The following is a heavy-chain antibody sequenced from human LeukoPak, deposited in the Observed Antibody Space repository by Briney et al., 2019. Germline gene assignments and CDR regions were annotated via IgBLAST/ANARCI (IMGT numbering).Heavy chain of an antibody. V-gene: IGHV3-48*03. D-gene: IGHD6-19*01. CDR1: GSTFSSYE. CDR2: ISSSGNTI. Sequence: PGGSLRLSCAASGSTFSSYEMKWVRQAPGKGLEWVSYISSSGNTIYYADSVKGRFTISRDNAKNSLYLQMNSLRAEDTAVYYCARDHGSDWHYFDYWGQGTLVTVSS. CDR3: ARDHGSDWHYFDY. J-gene: IGHJ4*02.